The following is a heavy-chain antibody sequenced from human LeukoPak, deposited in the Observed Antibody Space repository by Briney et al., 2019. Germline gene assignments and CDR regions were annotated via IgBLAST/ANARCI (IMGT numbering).Heavy chain of an antibody. J-gene: IGHJ6*03. CDR2: IIPIYDTA. V-gene: IGHV1-69*05. CDR3: ARPSQYNSYYYYMDV. D-gene: IGHD5-18*01. CDR1: GDIFSSYA. Sequence: SVKVSCKASGDIFSSYAISWVRQAPGQGLEWMGGIIPIYDTANYAQKFQGRVTITTDEATSTAYMELNSLRSDDTAVYYCARPSQYNSYYYYMDVWGQGTTVTVSS.